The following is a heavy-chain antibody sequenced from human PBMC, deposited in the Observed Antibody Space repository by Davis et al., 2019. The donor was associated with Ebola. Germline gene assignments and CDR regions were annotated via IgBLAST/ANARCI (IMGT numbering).Heavy chain of an antibody. Sequence: GGSLRLSCAASGFTFSGSAMHWVRQASGKGLEWVGRIRSKANSYATAYAASVKGRFTISRDNSKNTLYLQMNSLRAEDTAVYYCAKDAGYSNYMGYYYGMDVWGQGTTVTVSS. D-gene: IGHD4-11*01. CDR2: IRSKANSYAT. CDR3: AKDAGYSNYMGYYYGMDV. CDR1: GFTFSGSA. J-gene: IGHJ6*02. V-gene: IGHV3-73*01.